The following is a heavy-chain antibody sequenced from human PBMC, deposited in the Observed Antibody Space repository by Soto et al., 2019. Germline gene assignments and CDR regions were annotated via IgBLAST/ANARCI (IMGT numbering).Heavy chain of an antibody. J-gene: IGHJ6*03. CDR2: IIPILGIA. Sequence: GASVKVSCKASGGTFSSYTISWVRQAPGQGLEWMGRIIPILGIANYAQKFQGRVTITADKSTSTAYMELSSLRSEDTAVYYCARNNFYDILTGYYSLYYYYMDVWGKGTTVTVS. V-gene: IGHV1-69*02. CDR3: ARNNFYDILTGYYSLYYYYMDV. D-gene: IGHD3-9*01. CDR1: GGTFSSYT.